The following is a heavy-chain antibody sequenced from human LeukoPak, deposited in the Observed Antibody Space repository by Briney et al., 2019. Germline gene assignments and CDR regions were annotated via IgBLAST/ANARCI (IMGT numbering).Heavy chain of an antibody. D-gene: IGHD2-2*01. CDR2: IYPGDSDT. CDR1: GYSFTSYW. V-gene: IGHV5-51*01. J-gene: IGHJ6*03. Sequence: GASLKISCKGSGYSFTSYWIGCVRQMPGKGLEWMGIIYPGDSDTRYSPSFQGQVTISADKSISTAYLQWSSLKASDTAMYYCARFTRSGYCSSTSCPWYMDVWGKGTTVTVSS. CDR3: ARFTRSGYCSSTSCPWYMDV.